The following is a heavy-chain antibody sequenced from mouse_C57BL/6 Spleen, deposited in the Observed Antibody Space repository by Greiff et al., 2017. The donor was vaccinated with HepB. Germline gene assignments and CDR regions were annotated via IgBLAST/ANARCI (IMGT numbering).Heavy chain of an antibody. CDR1: GYTFTSYW. J-gene: IGHJ2*01. V-gene: IGHV1-69*01. CDR2: IAPSDSYT. Sequence: QVQLQQPGAELVMPGASVKLSCKASGYTFTSYWMHWVKQRPGQGLEWIGEIAPSDSYTNYNQKFKGKSTLTVDKSSSTAYLQLSSLTSEDSAVYYCAKGQLRRPLFDYWGQGTTLTVSS. CDR3: AKGQLRRPLFDY. D-gene: IGHD3-2*02.